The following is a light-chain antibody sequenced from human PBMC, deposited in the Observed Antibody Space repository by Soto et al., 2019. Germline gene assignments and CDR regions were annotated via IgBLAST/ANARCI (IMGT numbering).Light chain of an antibody. CDR2: GAS. CDR3: QQYGSSLYT. Sequence: EIVLTQSPGTLSLSPGERATLSCRASQSVSNSYLAWYQQKPGQAPRLLIYGASSRATGIPDRFSGSGSGTDFTLNISRLEPEDCAVYYCQQYGSSLYTFGQGTKLEIK. V-gene: IGKV3-20*01. J-gene: IGKJ2*01. CDR1: QSVSNSY.